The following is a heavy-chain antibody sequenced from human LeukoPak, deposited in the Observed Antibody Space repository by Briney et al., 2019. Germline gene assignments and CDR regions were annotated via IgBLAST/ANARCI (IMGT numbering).Heavy chain of an antibody. V-gene: IGHV4-39*07. J-gene: IGHJ5*02. CDR1: SGCITSGNYY. CDR2: SDYSGNT. Sequence: SETLSLTCTVSSGCITSGNYYWDWIRQPPGKGLEGIGGSDYSGNTYYNPSLKSRVTISVDTSKNQFSLKLSSVTAADTAVYYCARRGTGLDWFDPWGQGTLVTVSS. CDR3: ARRGTGLDWFDP. D-gene: IGHD1-1*01.